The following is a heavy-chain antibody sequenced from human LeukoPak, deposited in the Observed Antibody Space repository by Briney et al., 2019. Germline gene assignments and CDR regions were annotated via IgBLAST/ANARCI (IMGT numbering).Heavy chain of an antibody. Sequence: PSESLSLTCTASGGSISSYFWTWIRLPPTKGLEWIGYISSSGSTSYNPSLTSRVTISIDTSKNHFSLKLSSVTAADTAVYYCAGSLLWFGELLYFDYWGQGTLVTVSS. J-gene: IGHJ4*02. CDR2: ISSSGST. V-gene: IGHV4-59*08. CDR3: AGSLLWFGELLYFDY. D-gene: IGHD3-10*01. CDR1: GGSISSYF.